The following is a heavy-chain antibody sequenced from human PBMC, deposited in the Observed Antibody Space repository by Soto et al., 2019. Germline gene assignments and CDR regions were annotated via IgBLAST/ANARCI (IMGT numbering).Heavy chain of an antibody. CDR3: ARHAFYGSGSYYSHYYYYGMDV. J-gene: IGHJ6*02. V-gene: IGHV5-51*01. CDR1: GYSFTSYW. D-gene: IGHD3-10*01. Sequence: XESLKISCKGSGYSFTSYWLGWVRQIPGKGLEWMGIIYPGDSDTRYSPSFQGQVTISAGKSISTAYLQWSSLKASDTAMYYCARHAFYGSGSYYSHYYYYGMDVWGQGTTVTVSS. CDR2: IYPGDSDT.